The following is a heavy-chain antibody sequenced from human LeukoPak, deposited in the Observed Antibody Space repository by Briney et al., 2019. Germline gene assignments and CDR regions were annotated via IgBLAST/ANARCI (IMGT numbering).Heavy chain of an antibody. CDR2: IGTSVTNI. Sequence: QPGGSLRLSCAASGFTFSSHAMSWVRQAPGKGLEWVSYIGTSVTNIYYADSVKGRFTISRDNAKNSLYLQMNSLRAEDTALYYCARGPYGPGSLYPHWGQGTLVTVSS. CDR3: ARGPYGPGSLYPH. CDR1: GFTFSSHA. J-gene: IGHJ4*02. D-gene: IGHD3-10*01. V-gene: IGHV3-48*03.